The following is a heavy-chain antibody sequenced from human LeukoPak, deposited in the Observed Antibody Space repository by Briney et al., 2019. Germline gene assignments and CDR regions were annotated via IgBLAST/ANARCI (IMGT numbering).Heavy chain of an antibody. Sequence: SETLSLTCAVYGGSFSGYYWSWIRQPPGKGLEWIGEINHSGSTNYNPSLKSRVTISVDTSKNQFSLKLSSVTDADTAVYYCASPSKGYWGQGTLVTVSS. V-gene: IGHV4-34*01. CDR3: ASPSKGY. CDR2: INHSGST. CDR1: GGSFSGYY. J-gene: IGHJ4*02.